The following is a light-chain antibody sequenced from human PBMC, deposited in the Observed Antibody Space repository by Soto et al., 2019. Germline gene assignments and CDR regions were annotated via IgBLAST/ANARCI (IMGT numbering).Light chain of an antibody. J-gene: IGKJ5*01. CDR2: GEY. Sequence: DIVLTQSPGPLSFSPGERATLSCRASQSVTNNYLAWYQQKPGQAPRILIDGEYSRATGVKDRFSGTGSGTDFTLTISRMEPEDFAVFYCQQYGNSQIPLGPGKRLEIK. CDR1: QSVTNNY. V-gene: IGKV3-20*01. CDR3: QQYGNSQIP.